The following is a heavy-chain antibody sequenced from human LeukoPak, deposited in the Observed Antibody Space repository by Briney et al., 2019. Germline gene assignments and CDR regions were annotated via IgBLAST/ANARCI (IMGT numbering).Heavy chain of an antibody. CDR1: GGSISSYY. D-gene: IGHD3-9*01. Sequence: SETLSLTCTVSGGSISSYYWSWIRQPPGKGLEWIGYIYYSGSTNYNPSLKSRVTISVDTSKNQFSLKLSSVTAADTAVYYCARAPDYDILTGLYWFDPWGQGTLVAVSS. CDR3: ARAPDYDILTGLYWFDP. CDR2: IYYSGST. V-gene: IGHV4-59*01. J-gene: IGHJ5*02.